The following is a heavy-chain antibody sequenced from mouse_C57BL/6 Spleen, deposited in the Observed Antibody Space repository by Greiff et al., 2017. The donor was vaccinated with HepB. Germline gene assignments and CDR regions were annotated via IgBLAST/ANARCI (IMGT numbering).Heavy chain of an antibody. J-gene: IGHJ2*01. V-gene: IGHV5-9*01. CDR3: ARFPVDYYGRGDYFDY. D-gene: IGHD1-1*01. Sequence: EVKLMESGGGLVKPGGSLKLSCAASGFTFSSYTMSWVRQTPEKRLEWVATISGGGGNTYYPDSVKGRFTISRDNAKNTLYLQLSSRRSEDTALYYCARFPVDYYGRGDYFDYWGQGTTLTVSS. CDR1: GFTFSSYT. CDR2: ISGGGGNT.